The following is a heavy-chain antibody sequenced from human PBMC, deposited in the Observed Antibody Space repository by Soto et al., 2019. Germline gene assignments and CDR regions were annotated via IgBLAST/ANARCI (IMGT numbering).Heavy chain of an antibody. D-gene: IGHD2-15*01. CDR2: IIPIFGTA. CDR1: GGTFSSYA. Sequence: SVKVSCKASGGTFSSYAISWVRQAPGQGLEWMGGIIPIFGTANYAQKFQGRVTITADESTSTAYMELSSLRSEDTAVYYCARIVVVVAATPLFYGMDVWGQGTTVTVSS. V-gene: IGHV1-69*13. CDR3: ARIVVVVAATPLFYGMDV. J-gene: IGHJ6*02.